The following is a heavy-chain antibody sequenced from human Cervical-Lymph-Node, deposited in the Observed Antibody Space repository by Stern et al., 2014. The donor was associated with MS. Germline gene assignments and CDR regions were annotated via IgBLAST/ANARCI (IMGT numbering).Heavy chain of an antibody. V-gene: IGHV4-4*02. CDR3: ARWRGTGLFDY. J-gene: IGHJ4*02. D-gene: IGHD3/OR15-3a*01. Sequence: VQLVESGPGLVKPSGTLSLTCTVSGDSVSGRTWWPWVRQSPGKGLEWIGRIHHSGSTDYNPSLKSRVTMSLDTSKNHLSLSLESVTAADTAMYFCARWRGTGLFDYWGQGTLVTVSS. CDR1: GDSVSGRTW. CDR2: IHHSGST.